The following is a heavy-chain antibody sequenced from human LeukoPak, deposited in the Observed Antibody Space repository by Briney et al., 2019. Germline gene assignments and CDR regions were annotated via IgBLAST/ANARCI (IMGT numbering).Heavy chain of an antibody. D-gene: IGHD6-19*01. CDR1: GGSISSSSYY. V-gene: IGHV4-30-2*01. CDR2: IYHSGST. Sequence: SETLSLTCTVSGGSISSSSYYWGWIRQPPGKGLEWIGYIYHSGSTYYNPSLKSRVTISVDRSKNQFSLKLSSVTAADTAVYYCARAVAGTRLWYFDLWGRGTLVTVSS. CDR3: ARAVAGTRLWYFDL. J-gene: IGHJ2*01.